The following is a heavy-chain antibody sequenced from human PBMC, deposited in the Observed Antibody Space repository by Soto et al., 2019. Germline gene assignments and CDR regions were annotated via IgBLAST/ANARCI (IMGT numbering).Heavy chain of an antibody. V-gene: IGHV3-7*02. J-gene: IGHJ4*02. Sequence: HPGGSLRLSCAASGFTFSSYWMSWVRQAPGKGLEWVANIKQDGSEKYYADSVKGRFTISRDNSKNTVYLQMNSLRAEDTAVYYCVRGDNWNDEASDYWGQGTLVTVSS. CDR2: IKQDGSEK. CDR3: VRGDNWNDEASDY. D-gene: IGHD1-1*01. CDR1: GFTFSSYW.